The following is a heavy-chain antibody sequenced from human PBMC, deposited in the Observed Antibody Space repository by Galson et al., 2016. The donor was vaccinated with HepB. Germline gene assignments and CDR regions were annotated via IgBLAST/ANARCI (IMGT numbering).Heavy chain of an antibody. Sequence: SLRLSCAASGLNFSTHSMNWVRQAPGKGLEWVSYISSGSSLIYYADSVKGRFTISRDNAKNSLFLQMNSLRDEDSAVYYCARDREQWLVAHAFNIWGQGTMVTVSS. CDR2: ISSGSSLI. CDR1: GLNFSTHS. V-gene: IGHV3-48*02. J-gene: IGHJ3*02. CDR3: ARDREQWLVAHAFNI. D-gene: IGHD6-19*01.